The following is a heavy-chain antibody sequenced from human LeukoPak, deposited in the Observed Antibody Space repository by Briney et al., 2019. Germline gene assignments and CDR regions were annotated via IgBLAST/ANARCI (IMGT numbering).Heavy chain of an antibody. V-gene: IGHV3-30*04. CDR3: ARDLLPAPDAFDI. Sequence: PGGALRLSCAASGFTFSSYTLPWVRQAPGKGLDWVAVISFDGSTKNYANSVRGRFTISRDNSKNTLYLQMNSLRAEDTAVYYCARDLLPAPDAFDIWGQGTMVTVSS. D-gene: IGHD2-2*01. CDR2: ISFDGSTK. CDR1: GFTFSSYT. J-gene: IGHJ3*02.